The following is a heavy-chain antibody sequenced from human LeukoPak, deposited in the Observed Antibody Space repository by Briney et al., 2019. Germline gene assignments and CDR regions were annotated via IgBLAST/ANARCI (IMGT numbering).Heavy chain of an antibody. J-gene: IGHJ4*02. D-gene: IGHD3-3*01. CDR2: ISGSGGGT. V-gene: IGHV3-23*01. CDR1: GVTFSSDG. Sequence: GGSLRLSCAASGVTFSSDGMSWGRQGPGKGPGWVSAISGSGGGTFYADSGKGRFTISRDNSKNTLYLQMNSLRAEDTAVYYCAKLSGITIFGVVNDYWGQGTLVTVSS. CDR3: AKLSGITIFGVVNDY.